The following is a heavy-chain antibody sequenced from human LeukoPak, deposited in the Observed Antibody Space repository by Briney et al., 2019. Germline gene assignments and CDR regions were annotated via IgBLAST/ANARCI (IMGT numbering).Heavy chain of an antibody. CDR2: ILGSGRSA. CDR1: GFTFNNYA. D-gene: IGHD3-9*01. Sequence: PGASLRLSCAASGFTFNNYAMSWVRRAPGKGLEWVSAILGSGRSAYYADSVKGRFTISRDNSKNSLFLQMNSLRVEDTALYYCSKWGDYDVLTGYYDSDFWGQGTLVTVSA. V-gene: IGHV3-23*01. J-gene: IGHJ4*02. CDR3: SKWGDYDVLTGYYDSDF.